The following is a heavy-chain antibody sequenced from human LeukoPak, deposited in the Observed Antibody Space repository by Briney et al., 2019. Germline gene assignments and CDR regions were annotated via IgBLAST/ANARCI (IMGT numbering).Heavy chain of an antibody. Sequence: GGSLRLSCAASGFTFSSYWMHWVGQAPGKGLVWVSRINTDGSSTSYADSVKGRFTISRDNAKNTLYLQMNSLRAEDTAVYYCASPYSGYSYGVPDVWGKGTTVTVSS. J-gene: IGHJ6*04. CDR3: ASPYSGYSYGVPDV. CDR1: GFTFSSYW. D-gene: IGHD5-18*01. CDR2: INTDGSST. V-gene: IGHV3-74*01.